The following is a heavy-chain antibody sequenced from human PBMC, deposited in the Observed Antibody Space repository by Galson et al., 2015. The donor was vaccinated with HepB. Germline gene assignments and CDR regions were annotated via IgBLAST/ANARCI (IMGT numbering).Heavy chain of an antibody. CDR3: AGDSRLELHLNNYYSYGMDV. J-gene: IGHJ6*02. CDR1: GYEFNKYG. Sequence: SVKVSCKASGYEFNKYGLSWVRQAPGQGLEWMGWVSGYDGSANYAPKFQGRVTMTTEKSTGTAYMEMRSLRSDDTAVYYCAGDSRLELHLNNYYSYGMDVWGQGTAVTVS. D-gene: IGHD1-7*01. CDR2: VSGYDGSA. V-gene: IGHV1-18*01.